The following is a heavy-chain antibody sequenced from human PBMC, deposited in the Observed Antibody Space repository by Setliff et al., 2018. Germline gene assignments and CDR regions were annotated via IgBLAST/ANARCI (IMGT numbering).Heavy chain of an antibody. J-gene: IGHJ3*02. CDR2: IYYSGST. Sequence: SETLSLTCTVSGGSISSYYWSWIRQPPGKGLEWIGYIYYSGSTNYNPSLKSRVTISVDTSKNQFSLKLSSVAAADTAVYYCARAMGWLQSGATFDIWGQGTMVTVSS. V-gene: IGHV4-59*01. CDR3: ARAMGWLQSGATFDI. CDR1: GGSISSYY. D-gene: IGHD5-12*01.